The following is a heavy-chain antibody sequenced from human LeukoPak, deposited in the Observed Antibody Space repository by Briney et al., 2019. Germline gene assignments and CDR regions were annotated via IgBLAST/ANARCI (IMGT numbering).Heavy chain of an antibody. D-gene: IGHD5-12*01. CDR1: GFTFSSYA. V-gene: IGHV3-30-3*01. CDR3: ARWGISGYDYNYYYGMDV. Sequence: PGGSLRLSCAASGFTFSSYAMHWVRQAPGKGLEWVAVISYDGSNKYYADSVKGRFTISRDNSKNTLYLQMNSLRAEDTAAYYCARWGISGYDYNYYYGMDVWGQGTTVTVSS. J-gene: IGHJ6*02. CDR2: ISYDGSNK.